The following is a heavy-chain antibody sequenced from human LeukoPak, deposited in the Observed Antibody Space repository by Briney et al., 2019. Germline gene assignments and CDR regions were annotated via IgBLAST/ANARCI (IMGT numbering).Heavy chain of an antibody. CDR2: INPSGGST. D-gene: IGHD6-6*01. J-gene: IGHJ4*02. CDR3: ARVTGAARTFDY. V-gene: IGHV1-46*01. CDR1: GYTFTSYY. Sequence: ASVKLSCKAFGYTFTSYYMHWVRQAPGQGLEWMGIINPSGGSTSYAQKFQGRVTMTRDMSTSTVYMELSSLRSEDTAVYYCARVTGAARTFDYWGQGTLVTVSS.